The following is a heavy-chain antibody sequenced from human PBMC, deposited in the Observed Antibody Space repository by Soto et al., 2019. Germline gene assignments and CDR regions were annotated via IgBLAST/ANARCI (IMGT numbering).Heavy chain of an antibody. CDR3: EKEFLSPVTQYYLDY. Sequence: PGGSLRLACVASGVTFSSDGMHWVRQAPGKGLEWVAVISYDGSNKYYADSVKGRFTISRDNSKNTLYLQMNSLRAEDTAVYYCEKEFLSPVTQYYLDYRGQGTLVTVSS. CDR2: ISYDGSNK. J-gene: IGHJ4*02. V-gene: IGHV3-30*18. D-gene: IGHD4-17*01. CDR1: GVTFSSDG.